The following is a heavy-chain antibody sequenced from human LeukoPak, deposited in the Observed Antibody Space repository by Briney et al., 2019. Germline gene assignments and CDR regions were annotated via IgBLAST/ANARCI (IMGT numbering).Heavy chain of an antibody. V-gene: IGHV3-74*01. CDR2: INSDGSST. D-gene: IGHD3-10*01. CDR1: GFTFSSYW. CDR3: ARGRGTPSSNALFDY. Sequence: GGSLRLSCAASGFTFSSYWMHWVRQAPGKGLVWVSRINSDGSSTSYADSVKGRFTISRDNAKNTLYLQMNSLIAEDTAVYYCARGRGTPSSNALFDYWGQGTLVTVSS. J-gene: IGHJ4*02.